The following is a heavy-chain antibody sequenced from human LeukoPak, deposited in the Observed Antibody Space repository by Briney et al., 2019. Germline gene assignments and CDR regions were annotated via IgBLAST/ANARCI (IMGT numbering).Heavy chain of an antibody. Sequence: ASVKVSCKASGYTFTGYYMHWVRQAPGQGLEWMGWINPNSGGTNYAQKFQGRVTMTRDTSISTAYMELSRLRSDDTAIYYCAKVSRFFGGHFDYWGRGTLVTVSS. CDR3: AKVSRFFGGHFDY. J-gene: IGHJ4*02. CDR2: INPNSGGT. CDR1: GYTFTGYY. D-gene: IGHD3-16*01. V-gene: IGHV1-2*02.